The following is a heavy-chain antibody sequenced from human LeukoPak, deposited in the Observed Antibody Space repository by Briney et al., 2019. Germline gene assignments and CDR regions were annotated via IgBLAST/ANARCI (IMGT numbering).Heavy chain of an antibody. Sequence: GGSLRLSCAASGFTFSSYAMHWVRQAPGKGLEWVAVISYDGSNKYYADSVKGRFTISRDNSKNTLYLQMNSLRAEDTAVYYCAGSYSSGWYTVTGMDVWGQGTTVTVSS. D-gene: IGHD6-19*01. V-gene: IGHV3-30-3*01. CDR2: ISYDGSNK. CDR3: AGSYSSGWYTVTGMDV. CDR1: GFTFSSYA. J-gene: IGHJ6*02.